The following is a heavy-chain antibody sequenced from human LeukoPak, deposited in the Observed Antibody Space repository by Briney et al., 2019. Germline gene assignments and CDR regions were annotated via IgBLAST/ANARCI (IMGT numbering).Heavy chain of an antibody. D-gene: IGHD2-2*01. Sequence: ASVMVSCKASGYTFTSYDINWVRQATGQGLEWMGWMNPNSGNTGYAQKFQGRVTMTRNTSISTAYMELSSLRSEDTAVYYCARVLVMGYCSSTSCPVGYWGQGTLVTVSS. CDR1: GYTFTSYD. CDR3: ARVLVMGYCSSTSCPVGY. CDR2: MNPNSGNT. V-gene: IGHV1-8*01. J-gene: IGHJ4*02.